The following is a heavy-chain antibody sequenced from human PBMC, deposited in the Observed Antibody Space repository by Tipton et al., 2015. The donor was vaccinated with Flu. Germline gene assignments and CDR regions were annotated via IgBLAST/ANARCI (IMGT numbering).Heavy chain of an antibody. CDR2: LYSSGKT. CDR3: ARVSCSTASCYVDDY. CDR1: GGPISNWY. V-gene: IGHV4-4*07. D-gene: IGHD2-2*01. Sequence: GLVKPSETLSLICTVSGGPISNWYWSWIRQPAGKGLEWIGRLYSSGKTNYNPSLKSRVTMSVDTSKNQFSLKLSSVTAADTAVYYCARVSCSTASCYVDDYWGQGTLVTVSS. J-gene: IGHJ4*02.